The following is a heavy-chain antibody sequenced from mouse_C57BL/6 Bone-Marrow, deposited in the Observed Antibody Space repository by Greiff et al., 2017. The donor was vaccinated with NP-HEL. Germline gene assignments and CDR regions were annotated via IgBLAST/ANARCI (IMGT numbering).Heavy chain of an antibody. D-gene: IGHD1-1*01. V-gene: IGHV1-64*01. CDR3: ATVVEGHYYAMDY. CDR1: GYTFTSYW. J-gene: IGHJ4*01. CDR2: IHPNSGST. Sequence: QVQLQQPGAELVKPGASVKLSCKASGYTFTSYWMHWVKQRPGQGLEWIGMIHPNSGSTNYNEKFKSKATLTVDKSSSTAYMQLSSLTSEDSAVYYCATVVEGHYYAMDYWGQGTSVTVSS.